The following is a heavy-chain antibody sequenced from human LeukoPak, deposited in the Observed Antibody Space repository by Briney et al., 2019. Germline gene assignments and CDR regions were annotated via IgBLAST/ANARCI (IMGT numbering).Heavy chain of an antibody. CDR1: GGSISSYY. Sequence: PSETLSLTCTVSGGSISSYYCSWIRHPAAPGLERIGRIYTSGSTNYNPSLKSRVTMSVDTSKKQFSLKLSSVTAADTAVYYCARDTDVYYDYVWGSYRLAYYYGMDVWGQGTTVTVSS. CDR3: ARDTDVYYDYVWGSYRLAYYYGMDV. CDR2: IYTSGST. D-gene: IGHD3-16*02. J-gene: IGHJ6*02. V-gene: IGHV4-4*07.